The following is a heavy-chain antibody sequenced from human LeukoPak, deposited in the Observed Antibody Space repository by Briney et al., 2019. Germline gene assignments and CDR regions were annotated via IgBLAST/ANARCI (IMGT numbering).Heavy chain of an antibody. V-gene: IGHV3-7*01. J-gene: IGHJ4*02. CDR1: GFTFSSYA. D-gene: IGHD5-24*01. Sequence: PGRSLRLSCAASGFTFSSYAMSWVRQAPGKGLEWVANIKQDGSEKYYVDSVKGRFTISRDNAKNSLYLQMNSLRAEDTAVYYCARVRDGYNWDFDYWGQGTLVTVSS. CDR3: ARVRDGYNWDFDY. CDR2: IKQDGSEK.